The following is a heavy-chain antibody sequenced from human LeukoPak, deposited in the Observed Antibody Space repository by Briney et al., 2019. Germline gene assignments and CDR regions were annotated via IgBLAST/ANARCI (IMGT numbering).Heavy chain of an antibody. CDR3: ARNPPNYYDSSGRMGAFDV. V-gene: IGHV4-39*01. J-gene: IGHJ3*01. CDR2: VHQSGIT. CDR1: GGSISSGGYY. D-gene: IGHD3-22*01. Sequence: SETLSLTCVVSGGSISSGGYYWGWIRHPPEKGLEWIGSVHQSGITYYNTSLKSRVTISVDKSKNQFSLELTSVTAADTAVYYCARNPPNYYDSSGRMGAFDVWGQGTMVTVSS.